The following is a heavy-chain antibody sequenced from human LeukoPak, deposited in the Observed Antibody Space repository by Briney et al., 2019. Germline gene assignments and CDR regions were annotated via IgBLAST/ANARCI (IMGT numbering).Heavy chain of an antibody. CDR3: AGDYDFWSGYSNY. V-gene: IGHV4-4*07. CDR2: IYTSGST. J-gene: IGHJ4*02. Sequence: SETLPLTCTVSGGSISSYYWSWIRQPAGKGLEWIGRIYTSGSTNYNPSLKSRVTMSVDTSKNQFSLKLSSVTAADTAVYYCAGDYDFWSGYSNYWGQGTLVTVSS. CDR1: GGSISSYY. D-gene: IGHD3-3*01.